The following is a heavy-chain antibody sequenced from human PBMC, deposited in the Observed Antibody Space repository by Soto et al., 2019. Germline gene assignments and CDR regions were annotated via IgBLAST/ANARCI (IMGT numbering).Heavy chain of an antibody. Sequence: PGGSLRLSCAASGFTFSSYWMSWVRQAPGKGLEWVANIKQDGSEKYYVDSVKGRFTISRDNAKNSLYLQMNSLRAEDTAVYYCARGLWTYGYYFDYWGQGTQVTVSS. CDR2: IKQDGSEK. J-gene: IGHJ4*02. D-gene: IGHD3-3*01. CDR1: GFTFSSYW. CDR3: ARGLWTYGYYFDY. V-gene: IGHV3-7*01.